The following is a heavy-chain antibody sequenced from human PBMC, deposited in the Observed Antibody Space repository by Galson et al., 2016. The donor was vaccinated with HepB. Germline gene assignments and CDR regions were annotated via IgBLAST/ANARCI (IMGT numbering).Heavy chain of an antibody. V-gene: IGHV3-23*01. J-gene: IGHJ4*02. CDR1: GFTFSSYA. D-gene: IGHD4-17*01. CDR2: ITGSGGAT. CDR3: ARATVTTVSRFDY. Sequence: SLRLSCAASGFTFSSYAMSWVRQAPGKGLEWVSSITGSGGATYYADSVKGRFTISRDSSKSTLYLQMNSLRAEDTALYYCARATVTTVSRFDYWGQGTLVSVSS.